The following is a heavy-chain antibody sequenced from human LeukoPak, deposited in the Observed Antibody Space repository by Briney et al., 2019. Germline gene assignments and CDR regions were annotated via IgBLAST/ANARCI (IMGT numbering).Heavy chain of an antibody. V-gene: IGHV4-39*01. CDR3: ASGGVATIPNSNWFDP. CDR2: IYYSGST. CDR1: GGSISSSSYY. D-gene: IGHD5-12*01. Sequence: SETLSLTCTVSGGSISSSSYYWGWIRQPPGKGLEWIGSIYYSGSTYYNPSLKSRVTISVDTSKNQFSLKLSSVTAADTAVYYCASGGVATIPNSNWFDPWGQGTLVTVSS. J-gene: IGHJ5*02.